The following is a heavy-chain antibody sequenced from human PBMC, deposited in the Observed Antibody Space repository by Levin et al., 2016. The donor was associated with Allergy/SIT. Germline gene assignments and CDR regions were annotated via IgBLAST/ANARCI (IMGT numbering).Heavy chain of an antibody. D-gene: IGHD3-10*01. Sequence: VRQAPGKGLEWVSSISSSSSYIYYADSVKGRFTISRDNAKNSLYLQMNSLRAEDTAVYYCARDLYGSGSYYAQYYFDYWGQGTLVTVSS. J-gene: IGHJ4*02. V-gene: IGHV3-21*01. CDR3: ARDLYGSGSYYAQYYFDY. CDR2: ISSSSSYI.